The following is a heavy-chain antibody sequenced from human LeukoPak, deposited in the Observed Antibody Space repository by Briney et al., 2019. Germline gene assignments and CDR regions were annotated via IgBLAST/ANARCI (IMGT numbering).Heavy chain of an antibody. CDR3: ARFGITVVRGGKYYFDY. CDR2: IYYSGAT. CDR1: GGSVSNYY. D-gene: IGHD3-10*01. V-gene: IGHV4-59*08. J-gene: IGHJ4*02. Sequence: KPSETLSLTCTVSGGSVSNYYCSWIRQPPGKGLEWIGHIYYSGATKYNPSLKSRITISVDTSKNQFSLMLSSVTAADTAVYYCARFGITVVRGGKYYFDYWGQGTLVTVSS.